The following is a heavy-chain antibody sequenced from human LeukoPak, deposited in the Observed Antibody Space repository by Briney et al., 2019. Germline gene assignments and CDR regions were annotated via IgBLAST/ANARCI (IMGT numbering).Heavy chain of an antibody. CDR3: ARRGYDSSGYQFDP. J-gene: IGHJ5*02. Sequence: SETLSLTCTVSGGSISSYYWSWIRQPPGKGLEWIGYIYYSGSTKYNPSLKSRVTISVDTSKNQFSLKLSSVTAADTAVYYCARRGYDSSGYQFDPWGQGTLVTVSS. V-gene: IGHV4-59*08. D-gene: IGHD3-22*01. CDR1: GGSISSYY. CDR2: IYYSGST.